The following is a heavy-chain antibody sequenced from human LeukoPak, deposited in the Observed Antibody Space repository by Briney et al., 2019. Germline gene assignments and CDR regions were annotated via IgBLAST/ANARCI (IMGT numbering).Heavy chain of an antibody. D-gene: IGHD3-10*01. CDR2: INSDGSST. CDR3: ASHRVVQGVFDP. CDR1: GFTFSTYW. J-gene: IGHJ5*02. V-gene: IGHV3-74*01. Sequence: GGSLRLSCAASGFTFSTYWMHWVRQAPGKGLVWVSRINSDGSSTTYADSVKGRFNISRDNAKNTLYLQMNSLRAEDTAVYYCASHRVVQGVFDPWGQGTLVTVPS.